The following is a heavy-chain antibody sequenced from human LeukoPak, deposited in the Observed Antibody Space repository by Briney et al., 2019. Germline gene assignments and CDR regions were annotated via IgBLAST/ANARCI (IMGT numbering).Heavy chain of an antibody. CDR3: ARYSGSYLITYYYYYYLDV. D-gene: IGHD1-26*01. CDR1: GYSFTSYW. V-gene: IGHV5-51*01. J-gene: IGHJ6*03. Sequence: NLGESLKISCKGSGYSFTSYWIGWVRQMPGKGLEWMGIIYPGDSDTSYSPSFQGQVTISADKSSSTAYLPWSSLKASDPAMYYCARYSGSYLITYYYYYYLDVWGKGTTVTVSS. CDR2: IYPGDSDT.